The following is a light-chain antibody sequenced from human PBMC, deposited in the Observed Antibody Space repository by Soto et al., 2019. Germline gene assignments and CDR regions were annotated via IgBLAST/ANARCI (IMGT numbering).Light chain of an antibody. J-gene: IGKJ5*01. CDR2: DTS. CDR3: QQRNSWPPTFT. V-gene: IGKV3-11*01. Sequence: EIVLKQSPATVSLSPWERATLSCRAIQSVGSFLAWYQQKPGQAPRLLIYDTSIRATGIPARFSGSGSGTDSTLTISSLEPEDFAVYYCQQRNSWPPTFTFGQGTRLEIK. CDR1: QSVGSF.